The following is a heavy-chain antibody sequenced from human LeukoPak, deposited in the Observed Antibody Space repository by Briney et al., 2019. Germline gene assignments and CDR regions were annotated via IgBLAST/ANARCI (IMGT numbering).Heavy chain of an antibody. CDR1: GFTFSAYG. D-gene: IGHD3-3*01. V-gene: IGHV3-33*01. J-gene: IGHJ3*02. CDR2: IWYDGSNK. Sequence: PGGSLRLSCAASGFTFSAYGMHWVRQAPGKGLEWVAVIWYDGSNKYYADSVKGRFTSSRDNAKNSLFLQMNSLRDEDTAVYYCAGDSEWAFDIWGQGTMVAVSS. CDR3: AGDSEWAFDI.